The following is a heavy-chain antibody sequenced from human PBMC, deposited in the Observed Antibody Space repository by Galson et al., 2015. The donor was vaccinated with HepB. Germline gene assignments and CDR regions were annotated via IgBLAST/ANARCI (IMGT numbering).Heavy chain of an antibody. D-gene: IGHD3-10*01. CDR3: ARRGYYGSGRNWYFDL. CDR1: GFTFSSYG. CDR2: IWYDGSNK. V-gene: IGHV3-33*08. J-gene: IGHJ2*01. Sequence: SLRLSCAASGFTFSSYGMHWVRQAPGKGLEWVAVIWYDGSNKYYADSVKGRFTISRDNSKNTLYLQMNSLRAEDTAVYYCARRGYYGSGRNWYFDLWGRGTLVTVSS.